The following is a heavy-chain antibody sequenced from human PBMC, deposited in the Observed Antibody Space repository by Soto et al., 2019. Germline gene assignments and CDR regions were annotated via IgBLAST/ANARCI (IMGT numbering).Heavy chain of an antibody. CDR1: GFTFRSYG. CDR2: IWYDGSNK. D-gene: IGHD6-13*01. CDR3: TKDRSSTLDGMDV. Sequence: GGSLRLSCAASGFTFRSYGMHWVRQAPGKGLEWVAVIWYDGSNKYYADSVKGRFTISRDNSKNTLFLQLNSLRAEDTAVYYCTKDRSSTLDGMDVWGQGTTVTVSS. J-gene: IGHJ6*02. V-gene: IGHV3-33*06.